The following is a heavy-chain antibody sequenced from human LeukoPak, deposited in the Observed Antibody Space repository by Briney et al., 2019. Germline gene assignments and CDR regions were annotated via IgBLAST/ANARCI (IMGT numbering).Heavy chain of an antibody. J-gene: IGHJ6*03. CDR3: ARDLESAAGTRVYYYYYYMDV. D-gene: IGHD6-13*01. V-gene: IGHV1-2*02. Sequence: ASVKVSCKASGYTFTGYYMHWVRQAPGQGLEWMGWINPNSGVTNYAQKFQGRVTMTRDTSISTAYMELSRLRSDDTAVYYCARDLESAAGTRVYYYYYYMDVWGKGTTVTVSS. CDR1: GYTFTGYY. CDR2: INPNSGVT.